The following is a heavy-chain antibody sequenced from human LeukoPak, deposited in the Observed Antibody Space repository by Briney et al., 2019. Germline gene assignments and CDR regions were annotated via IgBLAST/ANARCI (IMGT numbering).Heavy chain of an antibody. CDR2: INPSSGGT. CDR1: GYTFTGYY. Sequence: ASVKVSCKASGYTFTGYYMHWVRQAPGQGLEWMGWINPSSGGTNYAQKFQGRVTMTRDTSISTAYMELSRLRSDDTAGYYCARAITMIVVVMVYWGQGTLVTVSS. V-gene: IGHV1-2*02. CDR3: ARAITMIVVVMVY. D-gene: IGHD3-22*01. J-gene: IGHJ4*02.